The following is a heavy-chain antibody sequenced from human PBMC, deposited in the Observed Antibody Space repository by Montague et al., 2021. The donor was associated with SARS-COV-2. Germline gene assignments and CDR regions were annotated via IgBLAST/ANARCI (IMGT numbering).Heavy chain of an antibody. Sequence: SETLSLTCTVSGGSISSSSYYWGWIRQPPGKGLEWIGSIYYSGSTYCNPSLKSRVTVSVDTSKNQFSLKLSSVTAADTAVYYCARGGRVGTIVVVIAIPYYFDYWGQGTLVTASS. J-gene: IGHJ4*02. V-gene: IGHV4-39*02. CDR1: GGSISSSSYY. D-gene: IGHD2-21*01. CDR2: IYYSGST. CDR3: ARGGRVGTIVVVIAIPYYFDY.